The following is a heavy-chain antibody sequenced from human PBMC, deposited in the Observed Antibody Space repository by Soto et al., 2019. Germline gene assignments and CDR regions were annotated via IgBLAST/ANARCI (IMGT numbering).Heavy chain of an antibody. CDR1: GGSISSSSYY. D-gene: IGHD6-13*01. Sequence: PSETLSLTCTVSGGSISSSSYYWGWIRQPPGKGLEWIGSIYYSGSTYYNPSLKSRVTISVDTSKNQFSLKLSSVTAADTAVYYCASSSSAAGSTRFDYWGQGTLVTVSS. CDR2: IYYSGST. J-gene: IGHJ4*02. V-gene: IGHV4-39*01. CDR3: ASSSSAAGSTRFDY.